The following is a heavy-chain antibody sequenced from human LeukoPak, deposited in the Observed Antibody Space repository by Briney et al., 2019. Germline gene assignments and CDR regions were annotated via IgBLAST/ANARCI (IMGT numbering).Heavy chain of an antibody. J-gene: IGHJ4*02. CDR3: ARLGSYYYDSSGYYPPDY. V-gene: IGHV1-69*13. CDR2: IIPIFGTA. Sequence: SVKVSCKASGGTFSSYAISWVRQAPGQGLEWMGGIIPIFGTANYAQKFQGRVTITADESTSTAYMELSSLRSEDTAVYYCARLGSYYYDSSGYYPPDYWGQGTLVTVSS. CDR1: GGTFSSYA. D-gene: IGHD3-22*01.